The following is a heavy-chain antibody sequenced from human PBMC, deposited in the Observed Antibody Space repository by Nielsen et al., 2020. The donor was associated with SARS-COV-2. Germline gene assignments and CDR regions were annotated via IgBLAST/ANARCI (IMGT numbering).Heavy chain of an antibody. V-gene: IGHV3-30*04. J-gene: IGHJ4*02. CDR2: ISYDGSNK. D-gene: IGHD5-12*01. CDR3: ARDGGGYIDY. Sequence: GGSLRLSCAASGFTFSSYAMHWVRQAPGKGLEWVAVISYDGSNKYYADSVKGRFTISRDNSKNTLYLQMNSLRAEDTAVYYCARDGGGYIDYWGQGTLVTVSS. CDR1: GFTFSSYA.